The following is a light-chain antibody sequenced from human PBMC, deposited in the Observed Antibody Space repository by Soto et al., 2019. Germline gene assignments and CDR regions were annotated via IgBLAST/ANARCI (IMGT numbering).Light chain of an antibody. CDR1: QSLLHGEGKTY. V-gene: IGKV2D-29*01. CDR2: EVS. J-gene: IGKJ2*03. Sequence: DIVMTQTPLSLSVTPGQPASISCKASQSLLHGEGKTYLSWYLQKPGQAPQLLIYEVSNRFSGVPERFSGSGSGTDFTLEISRVEAEDVGIYYCMQSVQLLLYSFGQGTRLEIK. CDR3: MQSVQLLLYS.